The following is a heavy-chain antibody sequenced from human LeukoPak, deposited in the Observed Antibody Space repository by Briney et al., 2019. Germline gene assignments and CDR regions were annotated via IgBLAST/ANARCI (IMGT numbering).Heavy chain of an antibody. J-gene: IGHJ3*02. CDR2: IYYSGST. CDR3: ARTSSGSPDAFDI. Sequence: SETLSLTCTVSGGSISSYYWSWIRQPPGKGLEWIGYIYYSGSTNYNPSLKSRVTISVDTSKNQFSLKLSSVTAADTAVYYCARTSSGSPDAFDIWGQGTMVTVSS. CDR1: GGSISSYY. V-gene: IGHV4-59*08.